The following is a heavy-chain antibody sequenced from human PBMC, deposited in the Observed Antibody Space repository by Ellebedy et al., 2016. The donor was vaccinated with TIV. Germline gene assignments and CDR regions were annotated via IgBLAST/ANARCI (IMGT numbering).Heavy chain of an antibody. V-gene: IGHV1-46*01. CDR1: GDYFTRYY. CDR2: IDPSVGST. CDR3: ARDISRGAAAVRDY. Sequence: ASVKVSCKVSGDYFTRYYLHWLRQARGQVIEWMGVIDPSVGSTTYAQKFQDRVAVTRDTSTRTVYMELRNLRSEDTALYFCARDISRGAAAVRDYWGQGTLVTVSS. J-gene: IGHJ4*02. D-gene: IGHD2-15*01.